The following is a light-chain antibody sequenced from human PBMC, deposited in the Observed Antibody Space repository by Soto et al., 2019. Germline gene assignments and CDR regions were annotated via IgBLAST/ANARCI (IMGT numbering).Light chain of an antibody. J-gene: IGLJ1*01. CDR2: DVS. CDR1: SSDVGAYNY. CDR3: KSYTTTSTYV. Sequence: QSVLTQPASVSGSPGQSIANSCTGTSSDVGAYNYVSWYQQPPGKAPKLMIYDVSNRPSGVSDRFSGSKSGNTASLTISGLQTEDEADYYCKSYTTTSTYVFGTGTQLTVL. V-gene: IGLV2-14*01.